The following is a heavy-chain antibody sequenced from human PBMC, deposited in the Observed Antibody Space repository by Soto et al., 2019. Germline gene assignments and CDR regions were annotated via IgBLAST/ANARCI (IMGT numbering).Heavy chain of an antibody. D-gene: IGHD2-15*01. J-gene: IGHJ4*02. CDR2: ISYDGSNK. CDR1: GFTFSSYA. V-gene: IGHV3-30-3*01. CDR3: ARGDCSGGSCYIFDY. Sequence: PGGSLRLSCAASGFTFSSYAMHWVRQAPGKGLEWVAVISYDGSNKYYADSVKGRFTISRDNSKNTLYLQMNSLRAEDTAVYYCARGDCSGGSCYIFDYWGQGTLVTVSS.